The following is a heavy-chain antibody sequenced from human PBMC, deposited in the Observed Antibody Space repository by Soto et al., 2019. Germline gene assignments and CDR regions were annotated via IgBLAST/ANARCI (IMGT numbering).Heavy chain of an antibody. CDR2: IYHSGST. CDR3: ARRYYDSTGFAVDP. V-gene: IGHV4-30-2*01. Sequence: SYTLSLTCAVSGGSISSGGYSWSWIRQPPGKGLEWIGYIYHSGSTYYNPSLKSRVTISVDRSKNQFSLKLSSVTAADTAVYYCARRYYDSTGFAVDPWGQGTLVTVSS. J-gene: IGHJ5*02. CDR1: GGSISSGGYS. D-gene: IGHD3-22*01.